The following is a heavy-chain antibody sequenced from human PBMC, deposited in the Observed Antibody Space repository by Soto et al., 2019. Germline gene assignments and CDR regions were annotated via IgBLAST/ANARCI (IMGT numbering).Heavy chain of an antibody. V-gene: IGHV3-30*03. Sequence: QVQLVESGGGVVQPGKSLRLSCAASGIAFSGCGMFWVRQTPSKGLEWVAAISSDGSQKYYADSVKRRFTISRDNSKNTLYVQMNGRTTEETAVYYCASNIVRGHSEFELWGRGNVVTVS. J-gene: IGHJ2*01. CDR3: ASNIVRGHSEFEL. CDR1: GIAFSGCG. CDR2: ISSDGSQK. D-gene: IGHD5-12*01.